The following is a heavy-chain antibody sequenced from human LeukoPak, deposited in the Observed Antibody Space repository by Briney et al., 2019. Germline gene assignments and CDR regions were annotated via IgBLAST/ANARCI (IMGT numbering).Heavy chain of an antibody. CDR3: AREIVVVVVGSWFDP. D-gene: IGHD2-15*01. J-gene: IGHJ5*02. Sequence: PGGSLRLSCAASGFTFGDYYMSWIRQAPGKGLEWVSYISSSGSIIYYANSVKGRFTISRDNAKNSLYLQMNSLRAEDTAVYYCAREIVVVVVGSWFDPWGQGTLVTVSS. CDR1: GFTFGDYY. CDR2: ISSSGSII. V-gene: IGHV3-11*01.